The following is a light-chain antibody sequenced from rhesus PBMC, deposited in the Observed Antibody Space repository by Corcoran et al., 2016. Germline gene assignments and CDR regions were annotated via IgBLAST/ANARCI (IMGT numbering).Light chain of an antibody. CDR1: TGAVTSGNY. V-gene: IGLV7-76*01. J-gene: IGLJ1*01. CDR2: NTN. CDR3: LLFYSGVYI. Sequence: QAVVTQEPSLTVSPGGTVTLTCGSSTGAVTSGNYPHWFQQKPGQAPRGLIYNTNRKHSWTPARFSGSLAGGKAALTLSGAQPEDEADYYCLLFYSGVYIFGTGTRLPVL.